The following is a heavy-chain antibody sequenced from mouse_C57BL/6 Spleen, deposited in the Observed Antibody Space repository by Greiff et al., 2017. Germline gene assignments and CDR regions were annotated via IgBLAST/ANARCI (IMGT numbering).Heavy chain of an antibody. J-gene: IGHJ1*03. V-gene: IGHV1-18*01. D-gene: IGHD2-3*01. CDR1: GYTFTDYN. CDR3: ARSGYFRYFDV. Sequence: EVKLMESGPELVKPGASVKIPCKASGYTFTDYNMDWVKQSHGKSLEWIGDINPNNGGTIYNQKFKGKATLTVDKSSSTAYMELRSLTSEDTAVYYCARSGYFRYFDVWGTGTTVTVSS. CDR2: INPNNGGT.